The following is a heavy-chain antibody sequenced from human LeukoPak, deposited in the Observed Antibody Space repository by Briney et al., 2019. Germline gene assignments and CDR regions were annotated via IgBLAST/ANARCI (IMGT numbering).Heavy chain of an antibody. CDR3: ARDIVLMVSADSFNAFDI. CDR2: ISGSGGST. V-gene: IGHV3-23*01. Sequence: PGGSLRLSCAASGFTFSSYAMSWVRQAPGKGLEWVSAISGSGGSTYYADSVKGRFTISRDNSKNTLYLQMNSLRAEDTAVYYCARDIVLMVSADSFNAFDIWGHGTMVTVSS. D-gene: IGHD2-8*01. J-gene: IGHJ3*02. CDR1: GFTFSSYA.